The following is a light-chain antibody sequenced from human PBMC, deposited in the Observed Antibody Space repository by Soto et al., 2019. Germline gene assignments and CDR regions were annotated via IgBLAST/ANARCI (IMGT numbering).Light chain of an antibody. CDR1: QSIKTW. J-gene: IGKJ1*01. CDR3: QQYESYSWT. V-gene: IGKV1-5*01. Sequence: DIKITQSPSALSAPALERVTITCGASQSIKTWLAWYQRKPGRAPNLLIYDASSLQSGVTSRFSGSGSGTEFTLTISSLQPDDSATYYCQQYESYSWTCGQGTKVDIK. CDR2: DAS.